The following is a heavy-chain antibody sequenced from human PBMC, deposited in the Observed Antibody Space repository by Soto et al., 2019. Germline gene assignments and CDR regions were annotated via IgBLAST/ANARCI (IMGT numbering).Heavy chain of an antibody. V-gene: IGHV2-5*02. CDR2: LYWDDDE. CDR3: AHRPRGCTYFFDS. J-gene: IGHJ4*02. CDR1: GFSLSTRGVC. Sequence: QITLNESGPTLVKPTQTLTLTCTFSGFSLSTRGVCVGWIRQPPGKALEWLALLYWDDDERYSPSLMSRLTITKDTSKNQVFLTMTNVDHVYTATYYCAHRPRGCTYFFDSWGQGTLVTVS. D-gene: IGHD2-8*01.